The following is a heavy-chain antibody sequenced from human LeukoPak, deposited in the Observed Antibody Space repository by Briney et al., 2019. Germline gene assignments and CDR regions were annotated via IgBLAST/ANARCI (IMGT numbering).Heavy chain of an antibody. CDR1: GFTFSSYA. V-gene: IGHV3-23*01. J-gene: IGHJ4*02. Sequence: GGSLRLSCAASGFTFSSYAMSWVRQAPGQGLEWVSAISGSGGSTYYADSVKGRFTISRDNSKNTLYLQMNSLRAEDTAVYYCASRQQMRDCSGGSCLSRNWGQGTLVTVSS. CDR3: ASRQQMRDCSGGSCLSRN. D-gene: IGHD2-15*01. CDR2: ISGSGGST.